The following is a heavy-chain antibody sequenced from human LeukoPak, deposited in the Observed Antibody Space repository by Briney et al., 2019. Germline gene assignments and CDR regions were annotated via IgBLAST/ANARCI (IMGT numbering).Heavy chain of an antibody. V-gene: IGHV4-59*12. CDR2: IYSSGST. Sequence: SETLSLTCTVSGGSISSYYWSWIRQPPGKGLEWIGCIYSSGSTNYNPSLKSRVTISVDTSKNQFSLKLSSVTAADTAVYYCATRSYDSSGYGFDYWGQGTLVTVSS. CDR1: GGSISSYY. D-gene: IGHD3-22*01. CDR3: ATRSYDSSGYGFDY. J-gene: IGHJ4*02.